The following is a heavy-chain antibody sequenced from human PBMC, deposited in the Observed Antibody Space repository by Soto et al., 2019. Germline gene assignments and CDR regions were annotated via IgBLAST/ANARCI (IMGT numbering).Heavy chain of an antibody. CDR1: GDSFSTISW. J-gene: IGHJ5*02. CDR2: ISHSGHT. V-gene: IGHV4-4*02. D-gene: IGHD4-17*01. Sequence: SETLSLTCAGSGDSFSTISWWSWLRQPPGKGLEYIGEISHSGHTQYHPSLQSRVTISKDESKSQFSLNLTSVTAADTAVYYCARETYGDYVGYFDPWGQGIQVT. CDR3: ARETYGDYVGYFDP.